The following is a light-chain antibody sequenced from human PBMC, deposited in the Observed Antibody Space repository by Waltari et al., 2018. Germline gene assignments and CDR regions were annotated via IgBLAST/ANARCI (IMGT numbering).Light chain of an antibody. CDR1: RSNIGSNS. CDR3: AAWDASLNGWV. V-gene: IGLV1-44*01. J-gene: IGLJ3*02. Sequence: QSVLTQPPSASGTPGQRVAISCSGTRSNIGSNSVHWYQQLPGTAPKLLTHSNKQRPSGVPGRFSCSKSGTSASRASSGRQSEDEAHYYCAAWDASLNGWVFGGGTKLTVL. CDR2: SNK.